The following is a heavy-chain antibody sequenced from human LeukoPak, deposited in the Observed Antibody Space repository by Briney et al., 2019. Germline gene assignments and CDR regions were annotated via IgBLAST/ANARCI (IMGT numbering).Heavy chain of an antibody. D-gene: IGHD2-15*01. J-gene: IGHJ5*01. Sequence: GESLKISCKGSGYSFTNYWIGWVRQMPGKGLEWMGIIYPADSDIRYSPSFQGQVTISADKSISTVYLQWSSLKASDTAMYYCARQEYCSGGSCYTWFDSWGQGTLVTVSS. CDR3: ARQEYCSGGSCYTWFDS. CDR2: IYPADSDI. V-gene: IGHV5-51*01. CDR1: GYSFTNYW.